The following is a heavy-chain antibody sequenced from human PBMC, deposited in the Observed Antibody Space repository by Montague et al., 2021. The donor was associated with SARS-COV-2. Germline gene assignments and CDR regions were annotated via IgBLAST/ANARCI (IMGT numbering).Heavy chain of an antibody. CDR1: IGSISSGRYY. D-gene: IGHD6-25*01. J-gene: IGHJ5*02. V-gene: IGHV4-61*02. CDR2: IYTSGST. CDR3: ARDGYSSGWNGLPWFDP. Sequence: TLSLTCTVSIGSISSGRYYWSWIRQPAGKGLEWIGRIYTSGSTNYNPSLKSRVTISVDTSKNQFSLKLSSVTAAATAAYYCARDGYSSGWNGLPWFDPWGQGTLVTVSS.